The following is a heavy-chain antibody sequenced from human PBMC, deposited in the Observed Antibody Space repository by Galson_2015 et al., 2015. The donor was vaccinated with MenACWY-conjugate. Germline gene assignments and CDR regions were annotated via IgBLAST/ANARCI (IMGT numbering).Heavy chain of an antibody. CDR2: ISSSGGNT. CDR3: AKESSSGSYWYFDL. CDR1: GFNFNTYA. Sequence: SLRLSCAASGFNFNTYAMNWVRQAPGKGLEWVSGISSSGGNTPYADSVKGRFTISRDNSKNTLYLQMNSLRAEDTAVYYCAKESSSGSYWYFDLWGRGTLVTVSS. J-gene: IGHJ2*01. D-gene: IGHD1-26*01. V-gene: IGHV3-23*01.